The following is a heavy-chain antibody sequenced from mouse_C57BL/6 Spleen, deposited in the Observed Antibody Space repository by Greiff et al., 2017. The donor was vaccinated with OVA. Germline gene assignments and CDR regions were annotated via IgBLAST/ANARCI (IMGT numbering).Heavy chain of an antibody. CDR3: AHAYYSNYGGAMDY. J-gene: IGHJ4*01. Sequence: QVTLKESGPGILQSSQTLSLTCSFSGFSLSTSGMGVSWIRQPSGKGLEWLAHIYWDDDKRYHPSLKSRLTISKDTSRNQVFLKITSVDTADTATYYCAHAYYSNYGGAMDYWGQGTSVTVSS. D-gene: IGHD2-5*01. CDR2: IYWDDDK. V-gene: IGHV8-12*01. CDR1: GFSLSTSGMG.